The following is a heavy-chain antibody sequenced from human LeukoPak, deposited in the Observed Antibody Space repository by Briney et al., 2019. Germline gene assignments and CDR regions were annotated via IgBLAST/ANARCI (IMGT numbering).Heavy chain of an antibody. D-gene: IGHD1-7*01. CDR3: ARGDWEL. Sequence: GGSLRLSCAASGFTFSSYSMNWVRQAPGKGLERVSYISPSSGSMYHADSVQGRVTISRDNAKNSLYLQMSSLRAEDTAVYYCARGDWELWGQGTLVTVSS. CDR1: GFTFSSYS. V-gene: IGHV3-48*04. CDR2: ISPSSGSM. J-gene: IGHJ4*02.